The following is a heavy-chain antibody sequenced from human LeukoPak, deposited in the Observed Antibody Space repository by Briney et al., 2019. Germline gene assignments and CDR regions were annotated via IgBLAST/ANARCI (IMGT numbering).Heavy chain of an antibody. Sequence: SETLSLTCTVSGYSISSGYFWGWIRQPPGKGLEWIGSIYHSGNTYYNPSLKSRVTISVDTSKNQFSLKLSSVTAADTAVYSCARGQALYSYGYDGNSYFDYWGQGTLVTVSS. CDR3: ARGQALYSYGYDGNSYFDY. D-gene: IGHD5-18*01. CDR2: IYHSGNT. V-gene: IGHV4-38-2*02. J-gene: IGHJ4*02. CDR1: GYSISSGYF.